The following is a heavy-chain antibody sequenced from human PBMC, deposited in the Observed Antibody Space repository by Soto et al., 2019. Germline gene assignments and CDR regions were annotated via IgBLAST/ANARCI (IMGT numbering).Heavy chain of an antibody. J-gene: IGHJ6*02. D-gene: IGHD5-12*01. CDR2: IIPIFGTA. CDR3: ARKRGYSGYDNHYGMDV. Sequence: SVKVSCKASGGTFSSYAISWVRQAPGQGLEWMGGIIPIFGTANYAQKFQSRVTITADESTSTAYMELSSLRSEDTAAYYCARKRGYSGYDNHYGMDVWGQGTTVTVSS. CDR1: GGTFSSYA. V-gene: IGHV1-69*13.